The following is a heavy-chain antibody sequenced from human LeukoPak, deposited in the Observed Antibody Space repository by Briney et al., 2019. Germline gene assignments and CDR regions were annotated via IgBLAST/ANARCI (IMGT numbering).Heavy chain of an antibody. CDR1: GFTFNISA. Sequence: PGGSLRLSCGASGFTFNISAINWVRQAPGKGLEWVSSISASGSGTFYADSVKGRFAISRDNSRNMVFLLMNTLRAEDTATYYCAKVTTDCSSTSCFLPYAFDFWGQGTMVAVSS. J-gene: IGHJ3*01. CDR2: ISASGSGT. CDR3: AKVTTDCSSTSCFLPYAFDF. V-gene: IGHV3-23*01. D-gene: IGHD2-2*01.